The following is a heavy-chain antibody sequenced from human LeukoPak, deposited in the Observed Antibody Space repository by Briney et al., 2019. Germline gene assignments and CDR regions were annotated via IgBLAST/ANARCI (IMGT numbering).Heavy chain of an antibody. CDR3: AKAPVTSCRGAFCYPFDY. CDR1: GFTFISNA. J-gene: IGHJ4*02. CDR2: ISGSGGST. V-gene: IGHV3-23*01. D-gene: IGHD2-15*01. Sequence: GGSLRLSCAASGFTFISNAMTWVRQPPGKGLEWVSAISGSGGSTYYADSVKGRFTISRDNSKNTLYLQMNSLRAEDTAVYYCAKAPVTSCRGAFCYPFDYWGQGTLVTVSS.